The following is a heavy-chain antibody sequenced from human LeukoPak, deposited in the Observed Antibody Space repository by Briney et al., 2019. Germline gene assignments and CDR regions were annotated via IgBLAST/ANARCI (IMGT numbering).Heavy chain of an antibody. CDR3: ARGAYGDGYYFDS. D-gene: IGHD4-17*01. Sequence: GRSLRLSCVASEFTFSSYTMNWVRQAPGKGLEWVSSISYSSSYIYYADSVKGRFTISRDNAENSLYLQMNSLRAEDTAVYYCARGAYGDGYYFDSWGQGTLVTVSS. CDR2: ISYSSSYI. J-gene: IGHJ4*02. CDR1: EFTFSSYT. V-gene: IGHV3-21*01.